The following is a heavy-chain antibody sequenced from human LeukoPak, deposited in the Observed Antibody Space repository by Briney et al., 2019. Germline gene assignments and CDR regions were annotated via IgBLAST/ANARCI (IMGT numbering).Heavy chain of an antibody. V-gene: IGHV4-39*01. CDR1: GGSISSSSYY. CDR2: IYYSGST. J-gene: IGHJ3*02. Sequence: TTSETLSLTCTVSGGSISSSSYYWGWIRQPPGKGLEWIGSIYYSGSTYYNPSLKSRVTISVDTSKNQFSLKLSSVTAADTAVYYCARRGYYGAFDIWGQGTMVTVSS. D-gene: IGHD3-3*01. CDR3: ARRGYYGAFDI.